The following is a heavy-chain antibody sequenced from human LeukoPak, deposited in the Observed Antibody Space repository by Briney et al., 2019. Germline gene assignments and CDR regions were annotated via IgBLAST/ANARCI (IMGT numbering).Heavy chain of an antibody. CDR2: IKQDGSQK. V-gene: IGHV3-7*01. Sequence: PGGSLRLSCAASGFTFSSYWLSWVRQAPGKGVEWVASIKQDGSQKYYVDSVRGRFTISRDNAKNSVYLQMNSLRVEDTAVYYCARNSGSYPFDYWGQGTLVTVSS. J-gene: IGHJ4*02. CDR3: ARNSGSYPFDY. CDR1: GFTFSSYW. D-gene: IGHD1-26*01.